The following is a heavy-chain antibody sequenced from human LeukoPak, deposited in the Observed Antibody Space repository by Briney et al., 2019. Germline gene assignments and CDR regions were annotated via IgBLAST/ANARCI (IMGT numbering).Heavy chain of an antibody. CDR3: ARAIYGSVFDY. CDR2: IWYDGSNK. V-gene: IGHV3-33*01. J-gene: IGHJ4*02. CDR1: GFSFGSYG. Sequence: PGRSLRLSCAASGFSFGSYGMHWVRQAPGKGLEWVAVIWYDGSNKYYADPVKGRFTISRDNSKNTLYLQMNSLRAEDTPVYYCARAIYGSVFDYWGQGTLVTVSS. D-gene: IGHD3-10*01.